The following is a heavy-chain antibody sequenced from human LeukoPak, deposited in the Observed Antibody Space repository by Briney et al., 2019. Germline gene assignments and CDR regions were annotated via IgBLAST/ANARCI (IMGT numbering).Heavy chain of an antibody. CDR1: GFTFSSYG. V-gene: IGHV3-30*18. D-gene: IGHD6-13*01. CDR2: ISYDGSNK. Sequence: GRSLRLSCAASGFTFSSYGMHWVRQAPGKGLEWVAVISYDGSNKFYADSVKGRFTISRDNSNNTLFLQMNSLRVEDTAIYYCAKDAAGPEYWGQGTRVTVSS. CDR3: AKDAAGPEY. J-gene: IGHJ4*02.